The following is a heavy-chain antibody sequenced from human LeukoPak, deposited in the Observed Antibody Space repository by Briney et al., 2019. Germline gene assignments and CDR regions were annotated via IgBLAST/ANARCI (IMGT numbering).Heavy chain of an antibody. V-gene: IGHV3-7*01. CDR1: GFTFSSYC. CDR2: IKQDGSEK. D-gene: IGHD3-10*01. J-gene: IGHJ6*03. Sequence: PGGSLRLSCAASGFTFSSYCMSCVRQAPGKGLEWVANIKQDGSEKYYVDSVKGRFTISRDNAKNSLYLQMNSLRAEDTAVYYCARDQGYYGSGRKYYYYMDVWGRGTTVTVSS. CDR3: ARDQGYYGSGRKYYYYMDV.